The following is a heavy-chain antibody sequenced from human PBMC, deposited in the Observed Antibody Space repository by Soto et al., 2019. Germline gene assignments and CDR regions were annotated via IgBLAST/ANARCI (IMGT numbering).Heavy chain of an antibody. J-gene: IGHJ6*03. CDR3: ASMTTVSYYYYYMDV. CDR1: GGSFSGYY. D-gene: IGHD4-17*01. V-gene: IGHV4-34*01. Sequence: QVQLQQWGAGLLKPSETLSLTCAVYGGSFSGYYWSWIRQPPGKGLGWIGEINHSGSTNYNPALKRRVPISVDTSKNQFSLKLSSVTAADTSVYYCASMTTVSYYYYYMDVWGKGTTVTVSS. CDR2: INHSGST.